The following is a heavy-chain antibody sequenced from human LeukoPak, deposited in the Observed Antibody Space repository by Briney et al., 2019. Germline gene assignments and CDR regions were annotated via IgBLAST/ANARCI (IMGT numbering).Heavy chain of an antibody. J-gene: IGHJ4*02. CDR1: XYTXXGYY. V-gene: IGHV1-2*06. Sequence: SVXVSXXASXYTXXGYYMHWXRQAPGQGLEWMGRINPNSGGTNYAQKFQGRVTMTRDTSISTAYMELSRLRSDDTAVYYCARDLYSGSYYFDYWGQGTLVTVSS. CDR3: ARDLYSGSYYFDY. D-gene: IGHD1-26*01. CDR2: INPNSGGT.